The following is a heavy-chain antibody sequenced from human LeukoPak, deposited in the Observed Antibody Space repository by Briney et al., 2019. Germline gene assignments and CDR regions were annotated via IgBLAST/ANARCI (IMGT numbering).Heavy chain of an antibody. CDR1: GGSISSSSYY. CDR2: IYYSGST. V-gene: IGHV4-39*01. CDR3: AVVPAANYGMDV. J-gene: IGHJ6*02. Sequence: SETLSLTCTVSGGSISSSSYYWGWIRQPPGKGLEWIGSIYYSGSTYYNPSLKSRVTISVDTFKNQFSLKLSSVTAADTAVYYCAVVPAANYGMDVWGQGTTVTVSS. D-gene: IGHD2-2*01.